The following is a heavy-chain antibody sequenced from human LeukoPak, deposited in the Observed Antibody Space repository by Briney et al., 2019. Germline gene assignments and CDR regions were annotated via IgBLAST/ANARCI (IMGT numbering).Heavy chain of an antibody. V-gene: IGHV3-33*08. Sequence: GGSLRLSCAASRFTFDDYGMSWVRQAPGKGLEWVAVIWNDGSNKYYADSVKGRFTISRDNSKNTLYLQMNSLRAEDTAVYYCARHPDSSGYWAFDIWGQGTMVTVSS. CDR3: ARHPDSSGYWAFDI. CDR1: RFTFDDYG. J-gene: IGHJ3*02. D-gene: IGHD3-22*01. CDR2: IWNDGSNK.